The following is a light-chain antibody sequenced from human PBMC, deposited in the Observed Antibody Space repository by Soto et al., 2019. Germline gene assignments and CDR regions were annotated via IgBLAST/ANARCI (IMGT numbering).Light chain of an antibody. J-gene: IGLJ1*01. V-gene: IGLV2-14*01. CDR3: CSYTSSSNCV. CDR1: SRDVGAYNY. Sequence: QSALTQPASVSGSPGQSITISCTGTSRDVGAYNYVSWYVQHPGKAPKLMIYEVTKRPSGVSNRFSGSKSGNTASLTISGLQAEDEADYFCCSYTSSSNCVFGTGTKLTVL. CDR2: EVT.